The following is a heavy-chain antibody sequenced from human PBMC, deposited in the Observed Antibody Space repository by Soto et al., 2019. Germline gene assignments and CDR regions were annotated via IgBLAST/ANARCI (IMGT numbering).Heavy chain of an antibody. CDR1: GFTVSSNY. CDR2: IYSGGST. Sequence: EVQLVESGGGLVQPGGSMRLSCAASGFTVSSNYMSWVRQAPGKGLEWVSVIYSGGSTYYADSVKGRFTISRDNSKNTLYLKMNSLRAEDTAVYYCAKTGTTYYYYGMDVWGQGTTVTVSS. V-gene: IGHV3-66*01. J-gene: IGHJ6*02. D-gene: IGHD1-7*01. CDR3: AKTGTTYYYYGMDV.